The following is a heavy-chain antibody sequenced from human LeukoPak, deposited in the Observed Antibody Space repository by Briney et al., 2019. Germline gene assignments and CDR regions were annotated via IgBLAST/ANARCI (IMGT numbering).Heavy chain of an antibody. Sequence: GGSLRLSCAASGFTFSTYAMSWVRQAPGKGLEWVSLVSGSGASTYYADSVKGRFTISRDSSKNTLYLQMNSLRAEDTAVYYCAKGGRTILANSYFDYWGQGTLVTVSS. V-gene: IGHV3-23*01. CDR2: VSGSGAST. D-gene: IGHD2/OR15-2a*01. CDR3: AKGGRTILANSYFDY. J-gene: IGHJ4*02. CDR1: GFTFSTYA.